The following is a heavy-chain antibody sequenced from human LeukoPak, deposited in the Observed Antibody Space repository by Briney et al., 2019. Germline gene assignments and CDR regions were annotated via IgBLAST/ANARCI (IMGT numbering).Heavy chain of an antibody. V-gene: IGHV3-66*01. CDR1: GFTVSSNY. CDR3: ARELHSSGYPYFDY. D-gene: IGHD3-22*01. CDR2: IYSGGST. Sequence: AGGSLRLSCAASGFTVSSNYMSWVRQAPGKGLEWVSVIYSGGSTYYADSVKGRFTISRGNSKNTLYLQMNSLRAEDTAVYYCARELHSSGYPYFDYWGQGTLVTVSS. J-gene: IGHJ4*02.